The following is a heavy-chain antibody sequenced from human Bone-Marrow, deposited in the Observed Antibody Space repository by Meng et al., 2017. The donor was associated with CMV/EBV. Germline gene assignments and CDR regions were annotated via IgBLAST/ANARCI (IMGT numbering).Heavy chain of an antibody. V-gene: IGHV1-2*02. CDR2: TNPNSGGT. Sequence: ASVKVSCKASGYTFTGYFMHWVRQAPGQGLEWMGWTNPNSGGTNYAQKFQGRVTMTRDTSISTAYMELSRLRSEDTAVYYCASVGSDSYGYEVVYWGHGTLVTGFS. J-gene: IGHJ4*01. CDR3: ASVGSDSYGYEVVY. CDR1: GYTFTGYF. D-gene: IGHD5-18*01.